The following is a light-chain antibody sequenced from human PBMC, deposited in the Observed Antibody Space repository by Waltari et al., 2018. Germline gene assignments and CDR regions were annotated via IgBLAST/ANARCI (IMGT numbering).Light chain of an antibody. CDR1: QSVYSY. CDR3: QERSNWPGGS. Sequence: EIVLTQSPATLSLSPGERATLSCRASQSVYSYLAWYQQQPGLPPRLLIYDASSRATGIPARFVGSGSGTDFTLTISRREPEDFAVYYCQERSNWPGGSFGGGTKVEIK. CDR2: DAS. J-gene: IGKJ4*01. V-gene: IGKV3-11*01.